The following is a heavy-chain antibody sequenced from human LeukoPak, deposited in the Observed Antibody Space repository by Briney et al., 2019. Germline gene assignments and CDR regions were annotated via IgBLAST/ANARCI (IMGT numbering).Heavy chain of an antibody. V-gene: IGHV4-38-2*02. CDR1: GYSISSGYY. Sequence: SETLSLTCTVSGYSISSGYYWGWIRQPPGKGLEWIGEINHSGSTNYNPSLKSRVTISVDTSKNQFSLKLSSVTAADTAVYYCARTVLRYFDWSKGIDSWGQGTLVTVSS. J-gene: IGHJ5*01. CDR2: INHSGST. CDR3: ARTVLRYFDWSKGIDS. D-gene: IGHD3-9*01.